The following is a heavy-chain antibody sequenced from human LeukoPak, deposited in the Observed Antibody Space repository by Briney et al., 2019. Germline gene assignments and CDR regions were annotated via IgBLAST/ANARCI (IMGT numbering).Heavy chain of an antibody. D-gene: IGHD1-26*01. Sequence: GGSLGLSCAASGFTFSNAWMSWVRQAPGKGLEWVGRIKSKTDGGTTDYAAPVKGRFTISRDDSKNTLYLQMNSLKTEDTAVYYCTTDMSEVGAISRIVDYWGQGTLVTVSS. CDR1: GFTFSNAW. J-gene: IGHJ4*02. CDR3: TTDMSEVGAISRIVDY. CDR2: IKSKTDGGTT. V-gene: IGHV3-15*01.